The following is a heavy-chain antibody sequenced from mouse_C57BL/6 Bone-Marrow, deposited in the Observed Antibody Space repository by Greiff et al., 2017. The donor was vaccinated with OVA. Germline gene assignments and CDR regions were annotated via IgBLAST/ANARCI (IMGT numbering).Heavy chain of an antibody. Sequence: DVHLVESGPGLAKPSQSLSLTCSVTGYSITSDYWNWIRKFPGNKLEYMGYISHSGSTYYYPSHNSRISITRDTSKNQYYLQLNSVTTEDTATYYCARGGDYGGFAYWGQGTLVTVSA. D-gene: IGHD2-4*01. CDR1: GYSITSDY. J-gene: IGHJ3*01. CDR2: ISHSGST. CDR3: ARGGDYGGFAY. V-gene: IGHV3-8*01.